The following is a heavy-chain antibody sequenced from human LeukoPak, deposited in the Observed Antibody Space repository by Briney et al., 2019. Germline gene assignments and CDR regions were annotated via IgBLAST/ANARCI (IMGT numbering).Heavy chain of an antibody. J-gene: IGHJ3*02. CDR3: ARDRTYYDFWSGPTDAFDI. CDR1: GFTFSSYA. D-gene: IGHD3-3*01. Sequence: GGSLRLSCAASGFTFSSYAMSWVRQAPGKGLEWVAVIWYDGSNKYYADSVKGRFTISRDNSKITLYLQMNSLRAEDTAVYYCARDRTYYDFWSGPTDAFDIWGQGTMVTVSS. V-gene: IGHV3-33*08. CDR2: IWYDGSNK.